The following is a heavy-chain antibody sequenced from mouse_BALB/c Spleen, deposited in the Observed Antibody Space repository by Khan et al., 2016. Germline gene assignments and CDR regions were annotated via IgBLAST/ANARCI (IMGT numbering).Heavy chain of an antibody. CDR2: ILPGSGTT. CDR1: GYTFSTYW. CDR3: AGWEDYKYFFAY. D-gene: IGHD2-14*01. J-gene: IGHJ3*01. Sequence: QVQLQQSGAELMKPGASVKISCKATGYTFSTYWIEWVKQRPGHGLEWIGEILPGSGTTNSNQKFKGKATFTADTSSHTAYMPLSSLTSEDSAVDYCAGWEDYKYFFAYWGRGTLVTVAA. V-gene: IGHV1-9*01.